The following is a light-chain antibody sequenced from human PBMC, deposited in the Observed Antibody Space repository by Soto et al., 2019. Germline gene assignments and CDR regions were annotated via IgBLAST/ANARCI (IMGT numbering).Light chain of an antibody. J-gene: IGKJ4*01. Sequence: DIQMTQSPSSLSASVGDRVTIACRASQSISTYLNWYQQTPGKAPKLLIYATSNLQSGVPSRFSGSGSGREFTLTISSLQPEDFATYYCQQLNSYPPLTFGGGTKVEIK. CDR1: QSISTY. CDR3: QQLNSYPPLT. V-gene: IGKV1-39*01. CDR2: ATS.